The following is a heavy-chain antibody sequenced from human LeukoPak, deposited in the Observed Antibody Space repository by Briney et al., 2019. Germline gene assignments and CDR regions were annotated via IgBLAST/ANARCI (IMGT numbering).Heavy chain of an antibody. CDR1: GFTFSNAW. D-gene: IGHD3-16*01. V-gene: IGHV3-15*01. J-gene: IGHJ4*02. CDR2: IKSKTDGGTT. Sequence: GGSLRLSCAASGFTFSNAWMSWVRQAPGKGLEWVGRIKSKTDGGTTDYAAPVKGRFTISRDDSKNTLYLQMNSLKTEDTAVYYCTTDPDLSYDYVWGSYEDYWGQGTLVTVSS. CDR3: TTDPDLSYDYVWGSYEDY.